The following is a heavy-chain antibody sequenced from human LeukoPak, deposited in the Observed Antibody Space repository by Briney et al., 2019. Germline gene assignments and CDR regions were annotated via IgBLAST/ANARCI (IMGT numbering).Heavy chain of an antibody. Sequence: SVKVSCKASGGTFSSYAISWVRQAPGQGLEWMGRIIPILGIANYAQKFQGRVTITADKSTSTAYMELSSLRSEDTAVYYCARGLGIAAVGTQPYFDYWGQGTLVTVSS. J-gene: IGHJ4*02. V-gene: IGHV1-69*04. D-gene: IGHD6-13*01. CDR1: GGTFSSYA. CDR2: IIPILGIA. CDR3: ARGLGIAAVGTQPYFDY.